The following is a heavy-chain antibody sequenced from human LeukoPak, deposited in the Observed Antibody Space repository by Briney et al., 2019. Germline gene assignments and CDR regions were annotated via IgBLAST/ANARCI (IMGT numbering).Heavy chain of an antibody. D-gene: IGHD6-6*01. J-gene: IGHJ4*02. V-gene: IGHV4-39*01. CDR3: ARHSSSSIFDY. CDR2: IYYSGST. Sequence: SETLSLTCTVSGGSISSSSYYWGWIRQPPGKGLEWIGSIYYSGSTYYNPSLKSRVTISVDTSKNQFSLKLSSVTAADTAVYYCARHSSSSIFDYWGQGTLVTVSS. CDR1: GGSISSSSYY.